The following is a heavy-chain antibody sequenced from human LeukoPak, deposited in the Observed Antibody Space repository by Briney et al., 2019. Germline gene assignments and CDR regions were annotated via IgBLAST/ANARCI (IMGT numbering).Heavy chain of an antibody. V-gene: IGHV1-2*02. CDR2: INPNSGGT. CDR3: AASDLGYCSSTSCHNWFDP. CDR1: GYTFTGYY. Sequence: GASVKVSCKASGYTFTGYYMHWVRQAPGQGLEWMGWINPNSGGTNYAQKFQGRVTMTRDTSISTAYMELSRLRSDDTAVYYCAASDLGYCSSTSCHNWFDPWGQGTLVTVSS. D-gene: IGHD2-2*01. J-gene: IGHJ5*02.